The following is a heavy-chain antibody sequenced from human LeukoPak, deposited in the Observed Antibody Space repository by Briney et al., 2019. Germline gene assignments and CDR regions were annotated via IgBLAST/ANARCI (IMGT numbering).Heavy chain of an antibody. Sequence: SETLSLTCTVSGDSISSSSYYWGWIRQPPGKGLEWIGSIYYSGSTYYNPSLKSRVTISVDTSKNQFSLKLSSVTAADTAVYYCARHPDTAMVPFDYWGQGTLVTVSS. V-gene: IGHV4-39*01. CDR3: ARHPDTAMVPFDY. D-gene: IGHD5-18*01. CDR1: GDSISSSSYY. J-gene: IGHJ4*02. CDR2: IYYSGST.